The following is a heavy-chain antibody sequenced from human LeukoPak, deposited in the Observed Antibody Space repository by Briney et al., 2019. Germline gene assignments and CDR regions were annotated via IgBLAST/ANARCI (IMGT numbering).Heavy chain of an antibody. CDR2: INQDGSEE. D-gene: IGHD5-12*01. J-gene: IGHJ4*02. CDR1: GFTFSNYW. CDR3: VKDGGVSGYDLLDY. Sequence: GGSLRLSCAASGFTFSNYWMSWVRQAPGKGLEWVAHINQDGSEEHYMDSVKARFIISRDNAKNSLSLQMDSLRAEDTAVYYCVKDGGVSGYDLLDYWGQGTLVTVSS. V-gene: IGHV3-7*01.